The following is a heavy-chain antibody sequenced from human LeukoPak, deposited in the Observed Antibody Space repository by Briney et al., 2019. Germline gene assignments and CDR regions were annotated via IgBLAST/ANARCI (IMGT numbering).Heavy chain of an antibody. CDR1: GFTFRNYV. Sequence: GGSLRLSCAASGFTFRNYVIHWVRQAPGKGLDWVALIWYDGNNKYYADSVRGRFTISRVNSKNTMYLQMSSLRAEDTAVYYCARDRHSSGYTDYWGQGTLVTLSS. V-gene: IGHV3-33*01. CDR3: ARDRHSSGYTDY. CDR2: IWYDGNNK. D-gene: IGHD3-22*01. J-gene: IGHJ4*02.